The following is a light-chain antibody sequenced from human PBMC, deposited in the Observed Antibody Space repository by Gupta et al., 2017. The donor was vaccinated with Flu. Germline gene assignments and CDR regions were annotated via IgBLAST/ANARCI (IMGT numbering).Light chain of an antibody. J-gene: IGKJ2*01. V-gene: IGKV3D-15*01. CDR3: QQDNDPQT. Sequence: EAVMTQSPATLSVSPGERVTLSCRASQSIARNLAWYQQKPGQAPSLLIHGASTRATGIPARCSGSGSGTDFTLTISSQRSEDSAVYYYQQDNDPQTFGQGTKLEI. CDR2: GAS. CDR1: QSIARN.